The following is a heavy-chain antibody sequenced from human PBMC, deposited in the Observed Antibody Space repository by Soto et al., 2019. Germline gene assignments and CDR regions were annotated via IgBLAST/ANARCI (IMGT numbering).Heavy chain of an antibody. CDR3: AKDLYSSGDAKIFDY. CDR2: ISYDGSNK. CDR1: GFSFRSYG. D-gene: IGHD3-10*01. Sequence: GGSLRLSCAASGFSFRSYGMHWVRQAPGKGLEWVAVISYDGSNKYYADSVKGRFTISRDISKNTLYLQMNSLRAEDTAVYYCAKDLYSSGDAKIFDYWGQGTLVTVSS. J-gene: IGHJ4*02. V-gene: IGHV3-30*18.